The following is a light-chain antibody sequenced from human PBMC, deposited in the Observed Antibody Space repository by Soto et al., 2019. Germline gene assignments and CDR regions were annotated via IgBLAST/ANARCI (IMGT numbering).Light chain of an antibody. CDR2: AAS. V-gene: IGKV1-9*01. Sequence: DIQLTQSPSSLSVSAGDSVTITCRASQSLSRNLAWYQQKPGRAPQLLISAASTLQSGVPARFSGSGSGTHFTLVISSLQPEDFATYYCQQFNTYPDTFGEGTKVDIK. CDR1: QSLSRN. J-gene: IGKJ4*01. CDR3: QQFNTYPDT.